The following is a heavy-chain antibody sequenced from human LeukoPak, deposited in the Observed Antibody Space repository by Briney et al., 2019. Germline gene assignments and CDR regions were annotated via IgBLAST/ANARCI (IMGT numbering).Heavy chain of an antibody. CDR2: INHGGST. CDR1: GGSFSAYY. J-gene: IGHJ6*03. D-gene: IGHD3-10*01. CDR3: SRGLPPNYYYYYMDV. Sequence: PSETLSLTCGVYGGSFSAYYWSWIRQSPGKGLEWIGEINHGGSTHYNPSLKSRVTISVDTSKNQFSLKLSSVTAADTAVYYCSRGLPPNYYYYYMDVWGKGTTVTVSS. V-gene: IGHV4-34*01.